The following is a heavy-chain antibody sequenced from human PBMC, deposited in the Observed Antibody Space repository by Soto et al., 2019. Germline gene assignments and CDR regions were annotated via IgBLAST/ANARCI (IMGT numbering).Heavy chain of an antibody. Sequence: EVQLVESGGGLVKPGGSLRLSCAASGFTFSSYSMNWVRQAPGKGLEWVSSISSSSSYIYYADSVKGRFTISRDNANNSRYLQMNSLRAEDAAVYYCASATYYYDSRGYWAYWGQGTLVTVSS. D-gene: IGHD3-22*01. CDR3: ASATYYYDSRGYWAY. J-gene: IGHJ4*02. CDR1: GFTFSSYS. V-gene: IGHV3-21*01. CDR2: ISSSSSYI.